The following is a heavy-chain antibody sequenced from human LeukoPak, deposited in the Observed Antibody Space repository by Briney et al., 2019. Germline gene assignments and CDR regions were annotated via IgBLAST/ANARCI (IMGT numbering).Heavy chain of an antibody. CDR3: ARTSIAARRVDFDY. J-gene: IGHJ4*02. D-gene: IGHD6-6*01. CDR1: GYTFTDYY. Sequence: GASVRVSCKTSGYTFTDYYIHWMRQAPGQGLEWMGWINSNSGGISYAQKFQGRVTLTRDTPARTVFMELNRLTSDDTAVYYCARTSIAARRVDFDYWGQGTVVTVSS. V-gene: IGHV1-2*02. CDR2: INSNSGGI.